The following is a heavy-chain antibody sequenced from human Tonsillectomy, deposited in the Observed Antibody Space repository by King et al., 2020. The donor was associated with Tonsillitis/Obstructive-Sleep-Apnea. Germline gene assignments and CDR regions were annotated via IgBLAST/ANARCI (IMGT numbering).Heavy chain of an antibody. V-gene: IGHV3-20*04. Sequence: VQLVESGGGVIRPGGSLRLSCAASGFTFDEYGMTWVRQAPGKGLEWVSGINWNGGSTGYADSVKGRFTSSRDNAKNSLYLQMNSLRAEDTALYYCARNGDHWNYPDAFDLWGQGTMVTVSS. D-gene: IGHD1-7*01. J-gene: IGHJ3*01. CDR1: GFTFDEYG. CDR2: INWNGGST. CDR3: ARNGDHWNYPDAFDL.